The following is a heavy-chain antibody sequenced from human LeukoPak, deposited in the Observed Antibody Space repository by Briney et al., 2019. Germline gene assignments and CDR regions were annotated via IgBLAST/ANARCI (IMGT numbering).Heavy chain of an antibody. CDR2: INHSGST. CDR1: GGSISSSSYY. CDR3: ARREDLYSSSWYYFDY. Sequence: PSETLSLTCTVSGGSISSSSYYWGWIRQPPGKGLEWIGEINHSGSTNYNPSLKRRVTISVDTSKNQFSLKLSSVTAADTAVYYCARREDLYSSSWYYFDYWGQGTLVTVSS. V-gene: IGHV4-39*07. J-gene: IGHJ4*02. D-gene: IGHD6-13*01.